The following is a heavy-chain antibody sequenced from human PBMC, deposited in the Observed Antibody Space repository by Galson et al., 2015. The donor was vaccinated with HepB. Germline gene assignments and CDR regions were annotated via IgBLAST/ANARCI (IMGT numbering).Heavy chain of an antibody. D-gene: IGHD3-10*01. Sequence: LSLTCAVYGGSFSGYYWSWIRQPPGKGLEWIGEINHSGSTNYNPSLKSRVTISVDTSKNQFSLKLSSVTAADTAVYYCARGGRRITMVQGAKQFDYWGQGTLVTVPS. V-gene: IGHV4-34*01. CDR2: INHSGST. CDR3: ARGGRRITMVQGAKQFDY. CDR1: GGSFSGYY. J-gene: IGHJ4*02.